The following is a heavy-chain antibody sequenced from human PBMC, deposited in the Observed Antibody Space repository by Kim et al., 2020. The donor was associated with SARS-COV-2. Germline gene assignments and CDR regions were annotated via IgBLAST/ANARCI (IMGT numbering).Heavy chain of an antibody. CDR2: ICGSGDNT. D-gene: IGHD3-10*01. V-gene: IGHV3-23*01. CDR1: GFTFSHYA. Sequence: GGSLRLSCATSGFTFSHYAMSWVRLAPGKGLEWVADICGSGDNTHYADAVKGRFIISRDNSKNTLSLEMNSLRADDTAIYYCAKKNGWLGRFPFDYWGQGTLVTVSS. J-gene: IGHJ4*02. CDR3: AKKNGWLGRFPFDY.